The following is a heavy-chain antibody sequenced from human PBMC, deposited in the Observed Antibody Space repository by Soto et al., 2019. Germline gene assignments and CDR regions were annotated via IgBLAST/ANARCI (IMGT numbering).Heavy chain of an antibody. J-gene: IGHJ6*03. CDR1: GGSISSGGYH. D-gene: IGHD4-17*01. CDR3: ARAHDYGDYGDYHMDV. V-gene: IGHV4-31*03. Sequence: QVQLQESGPGLVKPSQTLSLTCTVSGGSISSGGYHWRWIRQHPGKGLAWIGYIYDSGSTYYNPSLKSRVTISVDTSKKQFSRKLSSVTAADTAVYYCARAHDYGDYGDYHMDVWGKGTTVTVSS. CDR2: IYDSGST.